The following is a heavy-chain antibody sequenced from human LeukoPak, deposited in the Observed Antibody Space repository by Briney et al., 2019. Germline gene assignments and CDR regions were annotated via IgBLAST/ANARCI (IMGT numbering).Heavy chain of an antibody. CDR3: ARAGVRGVNQYYYYYYGMDV. D-gene: IGHD3-10*01. J-gene: IGHJ6*02. V-gene: IGHV4-34*01. CDR1: GFTFSSYA. CDR2: INHSGST. Sequence: GSLRLSCAASGFTFSSYAMSWVRQAPGKGLEWIGEINHSGSTNYNPSLKSRVTISVDTSKNQFSLKLSSVTAADTAVYYCARAGVRGVNQYYYYYYGMDVWGQGTTVTVSS.